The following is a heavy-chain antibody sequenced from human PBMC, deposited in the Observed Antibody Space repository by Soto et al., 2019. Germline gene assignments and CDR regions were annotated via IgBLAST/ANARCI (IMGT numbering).Heavy chain of an antibody. D-gene: IGHD2-15*01. Sequence: SVKVSCKASGFTFTSSAMQWVRQARGQRLEWIGWIVVGSGNTNYAQKFQERVTITRDMSTSTAYMELSSLRSEDTAVYYCAADPYGYCSGGSCYYYYYYMDVWGKGTTVTVSS. CDR3: AADPYGYCSGGSCYYYYYYMDV. CDR1: GFTFTSSA. CDR2: IVVGSGNT. V-gene: IGHV1-58*02. J-gene: IGHJ6*03.